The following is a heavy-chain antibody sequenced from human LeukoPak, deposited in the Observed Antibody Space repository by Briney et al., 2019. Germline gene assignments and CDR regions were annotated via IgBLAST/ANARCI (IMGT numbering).Heavy chain of an antibody. CDR3: AREATIFTDY. V-gene: IGHV3-48*03. Sequence: GGSLRLSCAASGFTFSSYEMNWVRQAPGKGLEWASYISSSGSIIHYADSVKGRFTISRDNAKNSLYLQMNSLRAEDTAVYYCAREATIFTDYWGQGTLVTVSS. CDR2: ISSSGSII. J-gene: IGHJ4*02. CDR1: GFTFSSYE. D-gene: IGHD3-3*01.